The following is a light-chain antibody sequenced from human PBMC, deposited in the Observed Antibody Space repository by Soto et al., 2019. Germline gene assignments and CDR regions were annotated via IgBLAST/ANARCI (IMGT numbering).Light chain of an antibody. CDR2: ITS. CDR3: LQDYNYPYT. Sequence: AIQMTQSPSSLSASVGDRVTITCRASQVIRNDLGWYQQKPGKAPKLLIYITSNLQSGVPSRFSGSYSGTDFTLTISNLQPEDFATYYCLQDYNYPYTFGQGTKLEIK. J-gene: IGKJ2*01. V-gene: IGKV1-6*01. CDR1: QVIRND.